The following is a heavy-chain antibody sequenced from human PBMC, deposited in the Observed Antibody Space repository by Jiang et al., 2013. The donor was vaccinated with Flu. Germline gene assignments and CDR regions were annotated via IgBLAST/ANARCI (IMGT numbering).Heavy chain of an antibody. Sequence: PGLVKPSETLSLTCTVSGASFSGSNSYWGWIRQPPGKGLEWIGSIYYSGSTYYNPSLKSRVTISPDTSKKQFSLKLSSVTAADTAVYYCASQHWDHGSGSYYMNHWGQGTLVTVSS. CDR1: GASFSGSNSY. D-gene: IGHD3-10*01. CDR2: IYYSGST. CDR3: ASQHWDHGSGSYYMNH. V-gene: IGHV4-39*07. J-gene: IGHJ5*02.